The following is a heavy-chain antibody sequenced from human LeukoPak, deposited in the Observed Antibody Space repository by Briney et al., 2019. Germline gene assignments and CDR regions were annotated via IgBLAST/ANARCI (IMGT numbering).Heavy chain of an antibody. J-gene: IGHJ4*02. D-gene: IGHD6-13*01. V-gene: IGHV3-7*01. CDR1: GFTFSSVW. CDR2: IKDDGSEK. CDR3: TRGGRAAAD. Sequence: PGGSLRLSCAASGFTFSSVWMSWVRQAPGKGLEWVASIKDDGSEKYYVDSVKGRFTISRDNAKNSLYLQMNSLRAEDTAVYYCTRGGRAAADWGLGTLVTVSS.